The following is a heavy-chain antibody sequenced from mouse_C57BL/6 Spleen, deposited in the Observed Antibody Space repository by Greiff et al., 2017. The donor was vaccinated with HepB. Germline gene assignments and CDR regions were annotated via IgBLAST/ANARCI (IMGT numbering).Heavy chain of an antibody. CDR3: ARDYYGSSYGWFAY. J-gene: IGHJ3*01. CDR1: GYTFTDYY. V-gene: IGHV1-76*01. CDR2: IYPGSGNT. Sequence: VQLQQPGAELVKPGASVKLSCKASGYTFTDYYINWVKQRPGQGLEWIARIYPGSGNTYYNEKFKGKATLTAEKSSSTAYMQLSSLTSEDSAVYFCARDYYGSSYGWFAYWGQGTLVTVSA. D-gene: IGHD1-1*01.